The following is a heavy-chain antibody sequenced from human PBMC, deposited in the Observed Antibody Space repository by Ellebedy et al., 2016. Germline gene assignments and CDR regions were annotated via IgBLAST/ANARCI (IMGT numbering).Heavy chain of an antibody. D-gene: IGHD3-22*01. CDR1: GYTFRNYA. Sequence: GGSLRLSCGTSGYTFRNYAMSWVRQAPGKGLEWVSSISSSSSYIYYADSVKGRFTISRDNAKNSLYLQMNSLRAEDTAVYYCARYDSSGYAFDYWGQGTLVTVAS. V-gene: IGHV3-21*01. CDR3: ARYDSSGYAFDY. J-gene: IGHJ4*02. CDR2: ISSSSSYI.